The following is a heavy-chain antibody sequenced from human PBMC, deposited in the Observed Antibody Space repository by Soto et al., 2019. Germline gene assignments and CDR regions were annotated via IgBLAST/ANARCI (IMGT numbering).Heavy chain of an antibody. CDR3: ARVNYGDYYYGMDV. CDR2: ISYTGSA. Sequence: SETLSLTCAVSGDSISSGYYWAWIRQPPGKGLEWIGYISYTGSANYNASLKSRLTISVDTSKNQFSLKLSSVTAADTSLYYCARVNYGDYYYGMDVWGQGTTVTVSS. D-gene: IGHD4-17*01. CDR1: GDSISSGYY. V-gene: IGHV4-61*01. J-gene: IGHJ6*02.